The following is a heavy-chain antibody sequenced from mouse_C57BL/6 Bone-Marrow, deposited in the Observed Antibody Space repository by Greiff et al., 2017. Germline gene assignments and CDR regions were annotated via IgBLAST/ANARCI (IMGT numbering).Heavy chain of an antibody. D-gene: IGHD1-1*01. CDR1: GFTFSSYA. Sequence: EVMLVESGGGLVKPGGSLKLSCAASGFTFSSYAMSWVRQTPEKRLEWVATISDGGSYTYYPDNVKGRFTISRDNAKNNLYLQMSHLKSEDTAMYYCARDRGYGSSYCWYFDVWGTGTTVTVSS. CDR3: ARDRGYGSSYCWYFDV. V-gene: IGHV5-4*01. J-gene: IGHJ1*03. CDR2: ISDGGSYT.